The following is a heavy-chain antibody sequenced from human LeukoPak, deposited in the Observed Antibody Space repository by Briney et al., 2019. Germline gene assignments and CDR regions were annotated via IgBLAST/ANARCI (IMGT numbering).Heavy chain of an antibody. CDR2: ISSSSSYI. CDR3: AREAAAAGFDY. Sequence: PGGSLRLSCAASGFTFSSYWMSWVRQAPGKGLEWVSSISSSSSYIYYADSVKGRFAISRDNAKNSLYLQMNSLRAEDTAVYYCAREAAAAGFDYWGQGTLVTVSS. CDR1: GFTFSSYW. D-gene: IGHD6-13*01. V-gene: IGHV3-21*01. J-gene: IGHJ4*02.